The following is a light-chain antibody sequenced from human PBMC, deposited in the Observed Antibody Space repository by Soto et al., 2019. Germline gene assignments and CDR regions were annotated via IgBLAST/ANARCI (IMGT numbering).Light chain of an antibody. CDR1: RSNIGRNF. V-gene: IGLV1-47*01. CDR2: RNN. Sequence: QSVLTQSPSASGTPGQRVTISCSGSRSNIGRNFAYWYQHVPGTAPRLLIQRNNERPSGVPGRFSGSKSGTSVSLAISGLRSDDEATYYCVAWDDTLDAQVFGGGTKVTVL. CDR3: VAWDDTLDAQV. J-gene: IGLJ3*02.